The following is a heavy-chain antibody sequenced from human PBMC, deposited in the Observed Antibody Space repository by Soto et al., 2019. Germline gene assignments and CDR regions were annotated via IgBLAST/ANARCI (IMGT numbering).Heavy chain of an antibody. J-gene: IGHJ3*02. CDR1: GYTFTSYG. V-gene: IGHV1-18*01. Sequence: ASVKVSCKASGYTFTSYGISWVRQAPGQGLEWMGWISAYNGNTNYAQKLQGRVTMTTDTSTSTAYMDLRSLRSDDTAVYYSGSTNYNPTLKSRVTISVDTSKNQFSLKLSSVTAADTAVYYCARTSRKGTLGRDCSGGSCYFDAFDIWGQGTMVTVSS. CDR3: GSTNYNPTLKSRVTISVDTSKNQFSLKLSSVTAADTAVYYCARTSRKGTLGRDCSGGSCYFDAFDI. D-gene: IGHD3-10*01. CDR2: ISAYNGNT.